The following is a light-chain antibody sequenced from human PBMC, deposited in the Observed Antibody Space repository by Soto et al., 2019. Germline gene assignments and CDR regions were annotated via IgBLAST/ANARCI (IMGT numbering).Light chain of an antibody. Sequence: QSALTQPASVSGPPGQSITISCTGTSGDIGAYNYVSWYQQHPGKAPKLIIYDVGNRPSGVSSRFSGSKSGNTASLTISGLQSEDEADYYCRSYTSTSTRVFGTGTKLTVL. J-gene: IGLJ1*01. CDR2: DVG. CDR3: RSYTSTSTRV. CDR1: SGDIGAYNY. V-gene: IGLV2-14*03.